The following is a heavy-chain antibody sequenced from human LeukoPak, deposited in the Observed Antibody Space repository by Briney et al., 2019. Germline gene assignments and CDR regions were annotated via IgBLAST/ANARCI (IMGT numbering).Heavy chain of an antibody. CDR2: INPNSGGT. CDR3: ASPHVDTAMGEFDY. V-gene: IGHV1-2*02. D-gene: IGHD5-18*01. Sequence: APVTVSCKASGYTFTVYYMHWVRQAPGQGLEWMGWINPNSGGTNYAQKFQGRVTMTRDTSISTAYMELSRLRSDDTAVYYCASPHVDTAMGEFDYWGQGTLVTVSS. CDR1: GYTFTVYY. J-gene: IGHJ4*02.